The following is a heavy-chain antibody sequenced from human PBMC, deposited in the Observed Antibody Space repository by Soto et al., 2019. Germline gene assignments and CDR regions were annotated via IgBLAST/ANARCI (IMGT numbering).Heavy chain of an antibody. CDR2: VSGSGDST. V-gene: IGHV3-23*01. D-gene: IGHD2-21*02. Sequence: EVQLLESGGGLAQPGGSLRLSCAASAFTFSSYAMSWVRQAPGKGLEWVSAVSGSGDSTYYADSVKGRFTISRDNSKNTLYLRMNSLRAADTAVYYCAKGRASDCPGCTQDYWGQGTLVTVSS. CDR1: AFTFSSYA. CDR3: AKGRASDCPGCTQDY. J-gene: IGHJ4*02.